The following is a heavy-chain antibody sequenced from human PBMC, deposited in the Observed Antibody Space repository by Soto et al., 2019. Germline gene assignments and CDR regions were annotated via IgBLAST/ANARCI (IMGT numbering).Heavy chain of an antibody. D-gene: IGHD6-13*01. J-gene: IGHJ5*02. CDR2: ISYDGSNK. V-gene: IGHV3-30-3*01. CDR3: VRVGYSSPRSWFDP. CDR1: GFTFSSYA. Sequence: PGGSLRLSCAASGFTFSSYAMHWVRQAPGKGLEWVAVISYDGSNKYYADSVKGRFTISRDNSKNTLYLQMNSLRAEDTAVYYCVRVGYSSPRSWFDPWGQGTLVTVSS.